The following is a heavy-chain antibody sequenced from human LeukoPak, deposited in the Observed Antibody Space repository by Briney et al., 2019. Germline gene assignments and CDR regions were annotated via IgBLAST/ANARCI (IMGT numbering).Heavy chain of an antibody. CDR2: IWYDGSNK. CDR3: ARDLVGGWPADY. D-gene: IGHD6-19*01. J-gene: IGHJ4*02. Sequence: GGSLRLSCAASGFTFSSYGMHWVRQAPGKGLEWVAVIWYDGSNKYYADSVEGRFTISRDNSKNTLYLQMNSLRAEDTAVYYCARDLVGGWPADYWGQGTLVTVSS. V-gene: IGHV3-33*01. CDR1: GFTFSSYG.